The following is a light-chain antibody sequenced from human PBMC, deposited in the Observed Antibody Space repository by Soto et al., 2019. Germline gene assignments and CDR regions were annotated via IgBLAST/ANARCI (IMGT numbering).Light chain of an antibody. CDR1: NSNLGAGYD. V-gene: IGLV1-40*01. Sequence: QSVLTQPPSVSGAPGQRVTISCTGNNSNLGAGYDVHWYQQLPGAAPKLVIFGNRNRPSGVPERFSGSKSGTSASLAITGLQAEDEADYYCQTWGTGLPVFGGGTKLTVL. CDR2: GNR. J-gene: IGLJ2*01. CDR3: QTWGTGLPV.